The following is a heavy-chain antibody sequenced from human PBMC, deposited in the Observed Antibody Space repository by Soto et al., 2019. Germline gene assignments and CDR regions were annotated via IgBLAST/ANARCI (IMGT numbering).Heavy chain of an antibody. D-gene: IGHD3-10*01. Sequence: QVQLVQSGPEVKNPGASVRVSCVASGYAFNSYGVNWVRQAPGQGLEWMGWSAPHSGRTTYLPKFQGRVTMTADVSTNTAYIELRSLKSDDTGIYFCARAATGSYHSAYWGQGTVGTVSS. V-gene: IGHV1-18*04. CDR3: ARAATGSYHSAY. CDR1: GYAFNSYG. CDR2: SAPHSGRT. J-gene: IGHJ4*02.